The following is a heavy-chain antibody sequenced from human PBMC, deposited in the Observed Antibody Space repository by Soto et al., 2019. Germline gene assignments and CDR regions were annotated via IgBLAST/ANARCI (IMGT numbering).Heavy chain of an antibody. CDR3: ASRTLVATTLFDY. CDR2: IYYSGST. D-gene: IGHD5-12*01. J-gene: IGHJ4*02. V-gene: IGHV4-30-4*01. Sequence: SETLSLTCTVSGGSISSGDYYWSWIRQPPGKGLEWIGYIYYSGSTYYNPSLKSRVTISVDTSKNQFSLKLSSVTAADTAVYYCASRTLVATTLFDYWGQGTLVTVSS. CDR1: GGSISSGDYY.